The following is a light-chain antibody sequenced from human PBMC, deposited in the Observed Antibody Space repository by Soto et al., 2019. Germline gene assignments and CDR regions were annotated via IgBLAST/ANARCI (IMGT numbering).Light chain of an antibody. Sequence: QSVLTQPPSASGSPGQSVTICCSGTSSDVGGYNYVSWYQQHPGKAPKLMIYEVSKRPSGVPDRFSGSKSGNTASLTVSGLQAEDEADYYCSSYGGSNNLIFGGGTKLTVL. CDR2: EVS. CDR1: SSDVGGYNY. CDR3: SSYGGSNNLI. J-gene: IGLJ2*01. V-gene: IGLV2-8*01.